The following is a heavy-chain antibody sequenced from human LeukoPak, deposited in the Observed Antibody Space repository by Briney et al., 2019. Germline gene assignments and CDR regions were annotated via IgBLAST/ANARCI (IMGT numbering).Heavy chain of an antibody. CDR1: GFTFSSYG. D-gene: IGHD2-15*01. CDR2: ISYDGSNK. Sequence: GGSLRLSCAASGFTFSSYGMHWVRQAPGKGLEWVAVISYDGSNKYYADSVKGRFTISRDNSKNTLYLQMNSLRAEDTAVYYCAKDSYGTVVVAADDAFDIWGQGIMVTVSS. V-gene: IGHV3-30*18. J-gene: IGHJ3*02. CDR3: AKDSYGTVVVAADDAFDI.